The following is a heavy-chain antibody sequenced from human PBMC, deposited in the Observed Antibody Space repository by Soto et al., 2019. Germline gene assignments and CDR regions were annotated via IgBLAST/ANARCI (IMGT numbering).Heavy chain of an antibody. D-gene: IGHD3-22*01. J-gene: IGHJ4*02. V-gene: IGHV3-53*01. CDR1: GFTVSSNY. CDR3: ARSPDYYDSRGYYSGGALDY. CDR2: IYSGGST. Sequence: PGGSLRLSCAASGFTVSSNYMSWVRQAPGKGLEWVSVIYSGGSTYYADSVKGRFTISRDNSNNTLYLQINSLRAEDRAVYYCARSPDYYDSRGYYSGGALDYWGQGTLVRVSS.